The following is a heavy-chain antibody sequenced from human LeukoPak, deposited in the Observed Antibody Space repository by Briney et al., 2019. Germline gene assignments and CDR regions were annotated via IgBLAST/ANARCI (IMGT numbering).Heavy chain of an antibody. V-gene: IGHV4-39*07. Sequence: PSETLSLTCTVSGGSTSSSSYYWGWIRQPPGKGLEWIGSIYYSGSTYYNPSLKSRVTISVDTSKNQFSLKLSSVTAADTAVYYCARDLAVAGPGNFDYWGQGTLVTVSS. J-gene: IGHJ4*02. CDR1: GGSTSSSSYY. D-gene: IGHD6-19*01. CDR2: IYYSGST. CDR3: ARDLAVAGPGNFDY.